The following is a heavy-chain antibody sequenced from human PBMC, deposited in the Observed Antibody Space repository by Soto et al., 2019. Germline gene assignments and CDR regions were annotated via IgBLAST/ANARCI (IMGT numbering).Heavy chain of an antibody. D-gene: IGHD1-20*01. CDR1: GFTFSSYA. J-gene: IGHJ4*02. CDR3: AKPPDYNWNDY. CDR2: VSGSGGST. Sequence: PGGSLRLSCAASGFTFSSYAMSWVRQAPGKGLEWISAVSGSGGSTYYADSVKGRITISRDNSKDTLYLQMNNLRAEDTAVYYCAKPPDYNWNDYWGQGTLVTVSS. V-gene: IGHV3-23*01.